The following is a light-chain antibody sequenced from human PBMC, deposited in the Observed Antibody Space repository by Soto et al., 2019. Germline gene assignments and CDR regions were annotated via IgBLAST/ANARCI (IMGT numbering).Light chain of an antibody. V-gene: IGKV3-20*01. CDR3: QQYGSSGT. Sequence: EIVLTQSPGTLSLSPGERATLSCRASQSVSNNYLAWYQQKPGQAPRLLIYGASNRATGIPDRFSVSGSGTDFTLSISRLEPEDFAVYYCQQYGSSGTFGQGTKVEI. CDR2: GAS. J-gene: IGKJ1*01. CDR1: QSVSNNY.